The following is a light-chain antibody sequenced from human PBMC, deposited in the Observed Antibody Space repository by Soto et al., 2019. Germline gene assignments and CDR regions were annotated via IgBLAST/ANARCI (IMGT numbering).Light chain of an antibody. Sequence: DIQMTQSPSTLSGSVGDRVTITCRASQTISSWLAWYQQKPGKAPKLLIYAASSLQSGVPSRFSGSGSGTDFTLTISRLEPEDFAVYYCQQYGSSPGTFGQGTKVDIK. V-gene: IGKV1-5*01. J-gene: IGKJ1*01. CDR3: QQYGSSPGT. CDR2: AAS. CDR1: QTISSW.